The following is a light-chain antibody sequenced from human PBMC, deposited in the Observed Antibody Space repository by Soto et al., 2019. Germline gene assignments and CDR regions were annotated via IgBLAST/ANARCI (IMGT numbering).Light chain of an antibody. J-gene: IGKJ4*01. Sequence: EIVLTQSPSTLSLSPWERATLSCMASQSVSSYLAWYQQKPGQAPRLLIYDASNRATGIPARFSGSGSGTAFTLTISGLEPEDFPVYYFQRRRNWPTLGGGPKVDIK. CDR2: DAS. CDR3: QRRRNWPT. V-gene: IGKV3-11*01. CDR1: QSVSSY.